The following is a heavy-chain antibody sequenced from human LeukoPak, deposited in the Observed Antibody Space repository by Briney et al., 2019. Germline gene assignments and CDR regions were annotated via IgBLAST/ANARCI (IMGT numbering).Heavy chain of an antibody. V-gene: IGHV3-23*01. J-gene: IGHJ4*02. CDR1: GFAFSSYA. Sequence: GGSLRLSCAASGFAFSSYAMSWVRQAPGKGLEWVSSISGGGAGTYYADSVRGRFTISRDNSKNTLYLQMNSLRAEDTALYYCAKDFVRYNIQFDYWGQGALVTVSS. CDR2: ISGGGAGT. CDR3: AKDFVRYNIQFDY. D-gene: IGHD1-1*01.